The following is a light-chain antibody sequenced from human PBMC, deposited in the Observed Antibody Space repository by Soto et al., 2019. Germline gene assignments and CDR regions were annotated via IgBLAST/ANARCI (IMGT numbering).Light chain of an antibody. CDR1: SSNIGNNY. V-gene: IGLV1-47*01. Sequence: QSVLTQPPSASGTPGQRVTISCSGSSSNIGNNYVYWYQPLPGTAPKLLIYRNNQRPSGVPDRFSGSKSGTSASLAISGLRSEDEADYYCAAWDGSLSGVVFGGGTKLTVL. J-gene: IGLJ2*01. CDR3: AAWDGSLSGVV. CDR2: RNN.